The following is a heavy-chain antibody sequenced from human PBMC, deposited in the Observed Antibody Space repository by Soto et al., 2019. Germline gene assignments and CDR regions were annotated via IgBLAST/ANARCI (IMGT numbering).Heavy chain of an antibody. J-gene: IGHJ5*02. CDR1: GGTFSSYA. Sequence: QVQLVQSGAEVKKPGSSVKVSCKASGGTFSSYAISWVRQAPGQGLEWMGGIIPIFGTANYAQKFQGRVTITXXEXTXXAYMELSSLRSEDTAVYYCASNEYSSSWGNHWFDPWGQGTLVTVSS. V-gene: IGHV1-69*05. CDR3: ASNEYSSSWGNHWFDP. D-gene: IGHD6-6*01. CDR2: IIPIFGTA.